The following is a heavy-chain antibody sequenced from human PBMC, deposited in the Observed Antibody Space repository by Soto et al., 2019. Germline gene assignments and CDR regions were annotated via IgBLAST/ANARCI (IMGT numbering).Heavy chain of an antibody. V-gene: IGHV3-15*07. CDR2: VKSKTDGGSA. CDR3: TTDPRPIMQDLLFDY. J-gene: IGHJ4*01. D-gene: IGHD3-16*01. CDR1: GFAFSNAW. Sequence: GGSLRLSCAASGFAFSNAWINWVRQAPGRGLEWVGRVKSKTDGGSADYAAPVKGRFDVSRDDSKNIVYLQMNSLKTEDTAVYFCTTDPRPIMQDLLFDYWGAGTLVTVSS.